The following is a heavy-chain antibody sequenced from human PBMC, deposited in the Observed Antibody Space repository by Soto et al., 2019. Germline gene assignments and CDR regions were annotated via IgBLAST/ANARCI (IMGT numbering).Heavy chain of an antibody. J-gene: IGHJ6*04. CDR1: GYTFTSYD. Sequence: ASVKVSCKASGYTFTSYDINWVRQATGQGLEWMGWMNPNSGNTGYAQKFQGRVTMTRNTSISTAYMELSSLRSEDTAVYYCARGGGPYDFWSGYPQGMDVWGKGTTVTVSS. CDR3: ARGGGPYDFWSGYPQGMDV. D-gene: IGHD3-3*01. V-gene: IGHV1-8*01. CDR2: MNPNSGNT.